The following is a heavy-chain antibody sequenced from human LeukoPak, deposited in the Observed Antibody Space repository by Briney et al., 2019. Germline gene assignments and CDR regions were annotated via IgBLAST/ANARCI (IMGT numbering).Heavy chain of an antibody. J-gene: IGHJ4*02. CDR1: GGSISSYY. Sequence: TETLSLACTVSGGSISSYYCSSIRQPTGKGLGWIGEINHSGSTNYKPSLNTRVTISVDTSKNQFSLKLSSVTAADTAVYYCARLPRPDDYGDYSVGYWGQGTLVTVSS. CDR3: ARLPRPDDYGDYSVGY. CDR2: INHSGST. V-gene: IGHV4-34*01. D-gene: IGHD4-17*01.